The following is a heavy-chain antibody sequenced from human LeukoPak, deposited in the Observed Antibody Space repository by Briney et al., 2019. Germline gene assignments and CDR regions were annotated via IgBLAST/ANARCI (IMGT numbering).Heavy chain of an antibody. J-gene: IGHJ3*02. CDR2: INHSGST. D-gene: IGHD2/OR15-2a*01. CDR3: ARGSEYYRSAFDI. V-gene: IGHV4-34*01. Sequence: SETLSLTCAVYGGSFSGYYWSWIRQPPGKGLEWIGEINHSGSTNYNPSLKSRVTISVDTSKNQFSLKLSSVTAADTAVYYCARGSEYYRSAFDIWGQGTMVTVSS. CDR1: GGSFSGYY.